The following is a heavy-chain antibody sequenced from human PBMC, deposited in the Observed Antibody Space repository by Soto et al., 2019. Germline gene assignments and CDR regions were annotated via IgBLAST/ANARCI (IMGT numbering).Heavy chain of an antibody. J-gene: IGHJ6*02. CDR1: GYTFTGYY. CDR3: ARDLTEESLPYSGYDPGDGMDV. V-gene: IGHV1-2*02. CDR2: INPNSGGT. Sequence: ASVKVSCKASGYTFTGYYMHWVRQAPGQGLEWMGWINPNSGGTNYAQKFQGRVTMTRDTSISTAYMELSRLRSDDTAVYYCARDLTEESLPYSGYDPGDGMDVWGQGTTVTVSS. D-gene: IGHD5-12*01.